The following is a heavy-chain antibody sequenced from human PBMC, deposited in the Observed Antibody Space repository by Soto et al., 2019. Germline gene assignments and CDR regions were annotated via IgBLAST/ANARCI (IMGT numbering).Heavy chain of an antibody. CDR2: IDLTDSYT. V-gene: IGHV5-10-1*01. Sequence: GESLKISFKGSGYSFRNNWITWVRQMPGKGLEWMGRIDLTDSYTSYIPSFQGHVSLSADTPINTTYRQYSSLTASDTAMYYCARHGGVHYDGSDYHYVLDYWGQGTPVTVSS. CDR1: GYSFRNNW. CDR3: ARHGGVHYDGSDYHYVLDY. D-gene: IGHD3-22*01. J-gene: IGHJ4*02.